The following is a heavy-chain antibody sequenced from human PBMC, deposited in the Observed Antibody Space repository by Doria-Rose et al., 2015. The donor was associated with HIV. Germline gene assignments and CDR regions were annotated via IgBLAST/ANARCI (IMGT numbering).Heavy chain of an antibody. J-gene: IGHJ4*02. V-gene: IGHV2-26*01. CDR1: GVSLSSPGMG. CDR2: IFSDDER. CDR3: ARIKSSRWYHKYYFDF. D-gene: IGHD6-13*01. Sequence: QVTLKESGPVLVKPTETLTLTCTVSGVSLSSPGMGVSWIRQPPAKTLEWLANIFSDDERSYKTSLKSRLTSSRGTSKSQVVLTMTDMDPVDTATYYCARIKSSRWYHKYYFDFWGQGTLVIVSA.